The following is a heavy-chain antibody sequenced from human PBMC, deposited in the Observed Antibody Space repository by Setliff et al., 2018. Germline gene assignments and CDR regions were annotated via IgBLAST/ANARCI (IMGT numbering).Heavy chain of an antibody. V-gene: IGHV1-18*01. Sequence: ASVKVSCKASGYTFTSYGFSWVRQAPGQGLEWMGWISVYNGKTKYAQKFQGRVTMTTDTSTRTAYMEVTSLRSDDTAVYYCARDGCSSTSCYWGWYYYGMDVWGQGTTVTVSS. J-gene: IGHJ6*02. CDR3: ARDGCSSTSCYWGWYYYGMDV. CDR1: GYTFTSYG. CDR2: ISVYNGKT. D-gene: IGHD2-2*01.